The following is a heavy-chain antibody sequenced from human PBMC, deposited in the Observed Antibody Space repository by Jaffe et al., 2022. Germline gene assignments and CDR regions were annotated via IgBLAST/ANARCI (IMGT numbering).Heavy chain of an antibody. CDR2: IYYSGST. J-gene: IGHJ3*02. CDR3: AGVDYYDSSDAFDI. Sequence: QVQLQESGPGLVKPSETLSLTCTVSGGSISSYYWSWIRQPPGKGLEWIGYIYYSGSTNYNPSLKSRVTISVDTSKNQFSLKLSSVTAADTAVYYCAGVDYYDSSDAFDIWGQGTMVTVSS. D-gene: IGHD3-22*01. CDR1: GGSISSYY. V-gene: IGHV4-59*01.